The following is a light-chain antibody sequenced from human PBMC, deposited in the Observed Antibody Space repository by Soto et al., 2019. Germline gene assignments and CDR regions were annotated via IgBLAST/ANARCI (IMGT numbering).Light chain of an antibody. CDR2: DAS. V-gene: IGKV3-11*01. CDR1: QSVGTS. CDR3: QPRNNCSPT. J-gene: IGKJ4*01. Sequence: EIVLTQSPATLSLSPGERATLCCRASQSVGTSFAWYQQNPGQAPRLLINDASTRATGVPARFSGSGSGTEDTLTSSSLGATDFAVYDCQPRNNCSPTVGRGTRVPIK.